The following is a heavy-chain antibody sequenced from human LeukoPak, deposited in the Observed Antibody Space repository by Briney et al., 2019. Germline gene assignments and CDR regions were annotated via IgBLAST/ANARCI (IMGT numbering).Heavy chain of an antibody. D-gene: IGHD2-2*01. Sequence: GSLRLSCAASGFTFSSYAMSWVRQAPGKGLEWVSAISGSGGSTYYADSVKGRFTISRDNSKNTLYLQMNSLRAEDTAVYYCARSGGQLLSDPYYMDVWGKGTTVTVSS. CDR1: GFTFSSYA. J-gene: IGHJ6*03. CDR3: ARSGGQLLSDPYYMDV. CDR2: ISGSGGST. V-gene: IGHV3-23*01.